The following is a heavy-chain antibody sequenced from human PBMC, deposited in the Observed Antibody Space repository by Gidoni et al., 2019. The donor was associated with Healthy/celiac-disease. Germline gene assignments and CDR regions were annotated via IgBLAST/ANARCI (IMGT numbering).Heavy chain of an antibody. D-gene: IGHD3-10*01. CDR2: ISAYNGNT. CDR1: GYPFTGSG. V-gene: IGHV1-18*01. CDR3: ARESVRGVIWFDY. Sequence: QVQLVQSGAEVTKPGACVTVSCKASGYPFTGSGISWVRQAPGQGLEWTGWISAYNGNTNDAQKLQGRVTMTTDTSTSTAYRERRGLRSDDTAVYYCARESVRGVIWFDYWGQGTLVTVSS. J-gene: IGHJ4*02.